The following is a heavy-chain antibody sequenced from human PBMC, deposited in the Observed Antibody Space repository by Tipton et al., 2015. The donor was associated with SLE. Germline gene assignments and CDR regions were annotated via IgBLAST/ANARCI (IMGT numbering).Heavy chain of an antibody. J-gene: IGHJ3*02. CDR3: AKIYDSSGRDDAFDI. CDR1: GFTFSSYG. Sequence: SLRLSCAASGFTFSSYGMHWVRQAPGKGLEWVAVIWYDGSNKYYADSVKGRFTISRDNSKNTLYLQMNSLRAEDTAVYYCAKIYDSSGRDDAFDIWGQGTMVTVSS. CDR2: IWYDGSNK. D-gene: IGHD3-22*01. V-gene: IGHV3-33*06.